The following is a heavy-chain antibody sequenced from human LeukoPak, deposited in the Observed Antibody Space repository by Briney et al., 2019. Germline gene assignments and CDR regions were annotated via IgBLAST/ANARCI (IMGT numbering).Heavy chain of an antibody. D-gene: IGHD2-15*01. V-gene: IGHV4-34*01. CDR2: INHSGST. Sequence: SETLSLTCAVYGGSFSGYYWSWIRQPPGKGLEWVGEINHSGSTNYNPSLKSRVTISVDTSKNQFSLKLSSVTAADTAVYYCARGAAYCPDYWGQGTLVTVSS. CDR3: ARGAAYCPDY. CDR1: GGSFSGYY. J-gene: IGHJ4*02.